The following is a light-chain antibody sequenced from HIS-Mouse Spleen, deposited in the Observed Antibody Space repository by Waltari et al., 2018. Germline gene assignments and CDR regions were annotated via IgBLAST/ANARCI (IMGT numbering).Light chain of an antibody. CDR1: SSDVGGYNL. CDR3: CSYAGSSTWV. V-gene: IGLV2-23*01. J-gene: IGLJ3*02. Sequence: QSALTQPASVSGSPGQSITISFPGTSSDVGGYNLVSWYQQHPGKAPKLMIYEGSKRPSGVSNRFSGSKSGNTASLTISGLQAEDEADYYCCSYAGSSTWVFGGGTKLTVL. CDR2: EGS.